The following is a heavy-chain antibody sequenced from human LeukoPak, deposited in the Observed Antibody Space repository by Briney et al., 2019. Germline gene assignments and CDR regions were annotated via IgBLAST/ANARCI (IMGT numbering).Heavy chain of an antibody. CDR1: GFTVSSNS. D-gene: IGHD6-13*01. CDR2: ISGSGGST. J-gene: IGHJ4*02. CDR3: ARKSTAARLDDY. Sequence: PGGSLRLSCAASGFTVSSNSMSWVRQAPGKGLEWVSAISGSGGSTYYADSVKGRFTISRDNSKNTLYLQMNSLRAEDTAVYYCARKSTAARLDDYWGQGTLVTVSS. V-gene: IGHV3-23*01.